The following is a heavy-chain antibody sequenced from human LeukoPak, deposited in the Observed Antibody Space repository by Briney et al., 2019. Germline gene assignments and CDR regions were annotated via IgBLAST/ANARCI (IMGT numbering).Heavy chain of an antibody. V-gene: IGHV3-9*01. Sequence: GGSLRLSCAASGFTFDDYAMHWVRQAPGKGLEWVSGISWNSGSIGYADSVKGRFTISRDNAKNSLYLQMNSLRAEDTALYYCAKGPYWGQGTLVTVSS. CDR1: GFTFDDYA. CDR3: AKGPY. CDR2: ISWNSGSI. J-gene: IGHJ4*02.